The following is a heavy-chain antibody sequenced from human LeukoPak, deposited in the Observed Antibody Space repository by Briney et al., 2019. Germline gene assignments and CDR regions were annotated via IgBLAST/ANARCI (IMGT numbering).Heavy chain of an antibody. CDR3: ARDREYSSSGLVWFDP. V-gene: IGHV4-59*02. CDR1: GSSVSGYY. J-gene: IGHJ5*02. CDR2: IYYSGST. D-gene: IGHD6-6*01. Sequence: PSETLSLTCTVSGSSVSGYYWSWIRQPPGKGLEWIGYIYYSGSTNYNPSLKSRVTISVDTSENQFSLKLTSVTAADTAVYYCARDREYSSSGLVWFDPWGHGILVTVSS.